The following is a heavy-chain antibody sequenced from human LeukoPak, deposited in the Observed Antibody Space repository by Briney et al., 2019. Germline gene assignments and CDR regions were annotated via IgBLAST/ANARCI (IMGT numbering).Heavy chain of an antibody. D-gene: IGHD3-16*02. CDR1: GYTFTRYG. V-gene: IGHV7-4-1*02. CDR3: ARAYQCLGYLSLPDY. J-gene: IGHJ4*02. Sequence: GASVKVSCKASGYTFTRYGMSWVRQAPGQGLEWMGWIHPSTGNPTYAQGFTGRFVFSLDTSVSTTYLQISSLKAEDTAVYYCARAYQCLGYLSLPDYWGQGTLVTVSS. CDR2: IHPSTGNP.